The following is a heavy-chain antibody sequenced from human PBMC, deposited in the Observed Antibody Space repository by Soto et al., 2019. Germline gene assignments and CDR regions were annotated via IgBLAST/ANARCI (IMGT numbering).Heavy chain of an antibody. J-gene: IGHJ4*02. Sequence: QVQLVQSGAEVKKPGASVKVSCKASGYTFTSYAMHWVRQAPGQRLEWMGWINAGNGNTKYSQKFQGRVTITRDTSVSTAYMELRSLRSEDTAVYYCARTRVMITFGGVIPWDYWGQGTLVTVSS. D-gene: IGHD3-16*02. CDR3: ARTRVMITFGGVIPWDY. CDR2: INAGNGNT. CDR1: GYTFTSYA. V-gene: IGHV1-3*01.